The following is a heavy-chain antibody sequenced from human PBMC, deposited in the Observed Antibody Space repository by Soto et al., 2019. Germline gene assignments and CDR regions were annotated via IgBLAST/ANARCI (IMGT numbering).Heavy chain of an antibody. D-gene: IGHD3-3*01. Sequence: GGSLRLSCAASGFTFSRYWMHWVRQAPGKGLVWVSRINSDGSSTSYADSVKGRFTISTDNAKNTLYLQMNSLRAEDTAVYYCASPHFRHYESHKLDAQDYYYYYGMEVWGKGTTVTVS. CDR2: INSDGSST. J-gene: IGHJ6*04. CDR1: GFTFSRYW. V-gene: IGHV3-74*01. CDR3: ASPHFRHYESHKLDAQDYYYYYGMEV.